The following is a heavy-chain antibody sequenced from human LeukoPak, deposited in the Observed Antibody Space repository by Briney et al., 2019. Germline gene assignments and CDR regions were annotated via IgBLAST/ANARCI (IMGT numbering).Heavy chain of an antibody. CDR3: AGVPKYSYGQYVFDY. V-gene: IGHV4-59*12. CDR2: IYYSGTT. Sequence: SETLSLTCTVSGGSISSYYWSWIRQPPGKGLEWIGYIYYSGTTNYNPSLESRVTISVDTSKNQFSLKLSSVTAADTAVYYCAGVPKYSYGQYVFDYWGQGTLVTVSS. CDR1: GGSISSYY. J-gene: IGHJ4*02. D-gene: IGHD5-18*01.